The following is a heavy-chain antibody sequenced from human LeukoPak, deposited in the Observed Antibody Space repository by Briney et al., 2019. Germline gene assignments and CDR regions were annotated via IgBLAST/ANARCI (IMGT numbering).Heavy chain of an antibody. D-gene: IGHD6-13*01. CDR1: GGTFSSYA. CDR3: ARYEKAAVEHYFDY. J-gene: IGHJ4*02. CDR2: IIPFVGTA. Sequence: SVKVSCKASGGTFSSYAITWVRQAPGQGLEWMGGIIPFVGTANYAQKFQGRVTITADESTSTAHMELSSLTSEDTAMYYCARYEKAAVEHYFDYWGQGTLVTVSS. V-gene: IGHV1-69*13.